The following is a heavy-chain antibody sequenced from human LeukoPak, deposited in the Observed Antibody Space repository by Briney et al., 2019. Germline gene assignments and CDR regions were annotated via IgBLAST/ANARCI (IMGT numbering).Heavy chain of an antibody. CDR2: ISSSGSTT. CDR1: GFTFSDYY. CDR3: ASGRYKHYFDY. V-gene: IGHV3-11*01. Sequence: GGSLRLSCAASGFTFSDYYMSWIRQAPGKGLEWVSYISSSGSTTYYADSVKGRFTISRGNAKNSLYLQMNSLRAEDTAVYYCASGRYKHYFDYWGQGTLVTVSS. J-gene: IGHJ4*02. D-gene: IGHD3-9*01.